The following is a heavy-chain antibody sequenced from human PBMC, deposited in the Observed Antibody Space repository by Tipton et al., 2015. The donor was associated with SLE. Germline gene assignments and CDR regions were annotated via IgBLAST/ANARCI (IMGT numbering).Heavy chain of an antibody. CDR1: GGSISTYL. CDR2: IYYSGST. J-gene: IGHJ6*02. CDR3: ARGLVTWRGAIVGVDV. D-gene: IGHD2-21*02. V-gene: IGHV4-59*08. Sequence: TLSLTCTISGGSISTYLWSWVRQPPGKGLEWIGYIYYSGSTKYNPSLGSRVTISLDRSKNQFSLRLISVTAADTAVYYCARGLVTWRGAIVGVDVWGQGTTVNVSS.